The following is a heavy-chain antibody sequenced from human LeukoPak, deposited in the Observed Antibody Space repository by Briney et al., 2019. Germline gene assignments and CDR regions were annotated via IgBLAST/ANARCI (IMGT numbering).Heavy chain of an antibody. CDR1: GYTFTSYG. V-gene: IGHV1-18*01. J-gene: IGHJ4*02. D-gene: IGHD1-26*01. CDR3: ARVRVGATRGGDY. CDR2: ISTYNGNT. Sequence: ASVKVSCKASGYTFTSYGSSWVRQAPGQGLDWMGWISTYNGNTNYARKLQGKVTMTTDTSTRTAYMELRSLRSDDTAVYYCARVRVGATRGGDYWGQGTLVTVSS.